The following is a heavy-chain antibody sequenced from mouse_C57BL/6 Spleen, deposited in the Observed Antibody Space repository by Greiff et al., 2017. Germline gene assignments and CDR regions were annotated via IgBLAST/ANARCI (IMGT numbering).Heavy chain of an antibody. J-gene: IGHJ2*01. Sequence: QVQLQQSGAELVKPGASVKISCKASGYAFSSYWMNWVKQRPGKGLEWIGQLYPGDGDTNYNGKFKGKATLTADKSSSTAYMQLSSLTSEDSAVYFCVRDGGSPLFDYWGQGTTLTVSS. CDR1: GYAFSSYW. D-gene: IGHD1-1*01. CDR3: VRDGGSPLFDY. CDR2: LYPGDGDT. V-gene: IGHV1-80*01.